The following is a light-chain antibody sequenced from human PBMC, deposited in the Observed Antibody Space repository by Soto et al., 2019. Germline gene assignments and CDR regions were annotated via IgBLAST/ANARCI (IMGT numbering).Light chain of an antibody. CDR1: QDISNS. V-gene: IGKV1-33*01. Sequence: DIQMTQSPSSLSASIGDRVTISCQASQDISNSLNWYQQKPGKSPKLLIYDASNLETGVPSRFSGSGSGTHFSFAISSLQPEDIGTYYCQQYNNLPLTFGGWTKVEIK. J-gene: IGKJ4*01. CDR3: QQYNNLPLT. CDR2: DAS.